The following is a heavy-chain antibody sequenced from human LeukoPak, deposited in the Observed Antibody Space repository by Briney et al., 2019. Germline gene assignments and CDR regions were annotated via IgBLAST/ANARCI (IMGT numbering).Heavy chain of an antibody. Sequence: GGSLRLSCVASGFXFRNYGIHWVRQATGRGLEWVSGIGAAGDTYYPGSVKGRFTISRENANNSLYLQMNSLRAGDTAMYYCARDRAGDFDYWGQGTLVTVSS. D-gene: IGHD6-19*01. CDR2: IGAAGDT. V-gene: IGHV3-13*04. CDR1: GFXFRNYG. J-gene: IGHJ4*02. CDR3: ARDRAGDFDY.